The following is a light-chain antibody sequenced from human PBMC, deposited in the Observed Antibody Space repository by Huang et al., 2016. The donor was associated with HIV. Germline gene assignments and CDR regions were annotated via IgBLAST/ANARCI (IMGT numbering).Light chain of an antibody. J-gene: IGKJ1*01. Sequence: DIQMTQSPSSLSASVGDRVTITCRASQRISNYLAWYQKKPGKVPKLLIYAASTLQSWVPSRFIGSGSGTDFTLTISSLQPEDVATYYCQKYNSAPWTFGQGTKVEIK. CDR1: QRISNY. V-gene: IGKV1-27*01. CDR2: AAS. CDR3: QKYNSAPWT.